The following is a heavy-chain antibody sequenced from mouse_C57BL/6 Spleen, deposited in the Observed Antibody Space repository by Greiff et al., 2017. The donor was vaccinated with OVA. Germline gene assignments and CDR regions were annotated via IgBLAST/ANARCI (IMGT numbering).Heavy chain of an antibody. CDR3: ARMDYGSSSWYFDV. V-gene: IGHV1-69*01. CDR1: GYTFTSYW. J-gene: IGHJ1*03. CDR2: IDPSDSYT. Sequence: QVQLQQPGAELVMPGASVKLSCKASGYTFTSYWMHWVKQRPGQGLAWIGEIDPSDSYTNYNQKLKGKSTLTVDKSSSTAYMQLSSLTSEDSAVYYCARMDYGSSSWYFDVWGTGTTVTVSS. D-gene: IGHD1-1*01.